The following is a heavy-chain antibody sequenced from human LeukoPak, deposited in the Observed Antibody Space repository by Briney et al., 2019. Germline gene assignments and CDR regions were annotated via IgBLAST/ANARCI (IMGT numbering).Heavy chain of an antibody. CDR2: IYHSGST. CDR3: ASAGYCSGGSCYWVY. Sequence: SETLSLTCTVSGYSISSGYYWGWIRQPPGKGLEWIGSIYHSGSTYYNPSLKSRVTISVDTSKNQFSLKLSSVTAADTAVYYCASAGYCSGGSCYWVYWGQGTLVTVSS. D-gene: IGHD2-15*01. J-gene: IGHJ4*02. CDR1: GYSISSGYY. V-gene: IGHV4-38-2*02.